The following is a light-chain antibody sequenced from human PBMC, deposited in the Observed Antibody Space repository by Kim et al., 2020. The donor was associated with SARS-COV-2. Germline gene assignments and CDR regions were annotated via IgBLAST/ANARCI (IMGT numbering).Light chain of an antibody. CDR1: QRVGDW. V-gene: IGKV1-5*03. CDR3: QQYQTYSFT. Sequence: DIQMTQSPSTLSASVGDTVIITCRASQRVGDWLAWYQHKPGKAPNLLIYMASNLQNGVPSRFSGSGSETEFTLTISSLQPDDFATYYCQQYQTYSFTFGPGTKVDIK. J-gene: IGKJ3*01. CDR2: MAS.